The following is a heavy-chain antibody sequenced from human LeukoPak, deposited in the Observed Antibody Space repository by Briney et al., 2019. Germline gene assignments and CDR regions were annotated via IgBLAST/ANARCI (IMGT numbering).Heavy chain of an antibody. V-gene: IGHV4-59*01. D-gene: IGHD1-26*01. CDR1: GGSLSSYY. J-gene: IGHJ4*02. CDR3: GRGFRGATQMFFDY. Sequence: SETLSLTCTDSGGSLSSYYWSWIRQPPGKGLEYIGYIYYSGGTNYNPPLESRVTISVDTSKNQFSLKLSSGTAADTAVYYCGRGFRGATQMFFDYWGQGTLVTVSS. CDR2: IYYSGGT.